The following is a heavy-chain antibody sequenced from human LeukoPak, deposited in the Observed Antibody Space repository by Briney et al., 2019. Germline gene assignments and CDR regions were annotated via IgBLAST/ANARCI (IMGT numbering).Heavy chain of an antibody. CDR1: GGSINSGGYY. CDR3: ARGIAVAGMGIDY. CDR2: IYYSGST. D-gene: IGHD6-19*01. Sequence: SQTLSLTCTVSGGSINSGGYYWTWIRQHPGKGLEWIGYIYYSGSTSYTPSLKSRLTMSVETSKNQFSLRPSSVTAADTAVYYCARGIAVAGMGIDYWGPGTLVTVSS. V-gene: IGHV4-31*03. J-gene: IGHJ4*02.